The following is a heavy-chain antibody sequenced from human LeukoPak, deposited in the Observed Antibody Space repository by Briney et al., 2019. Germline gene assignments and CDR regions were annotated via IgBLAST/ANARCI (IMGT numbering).Heavy chain of an antibody. CDR2: IIPILGIA. CDR3: ARESGSGGVGYQLLYGTKKPYYFDY. CDR1: GGTFSSYA. J-gene: IGHJ4*02. Sequence: SVKVSCRASGGTFSSYAISWVRQAPGQGLEWMGWIIPILGIANYAQKFQGIVTITADKSTSTAYMELSSLRSEDTAVYYCARESGSGGVGYQLLYGTKKPYYFDYWGQGTLVTVSS. D-gene: IGHD2-2*02. V-gene: IGHV1-69*10.